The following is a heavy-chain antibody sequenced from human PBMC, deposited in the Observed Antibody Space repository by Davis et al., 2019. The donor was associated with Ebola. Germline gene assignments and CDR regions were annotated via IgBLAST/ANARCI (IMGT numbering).Heavy chain of an antibody. J-gene: IGHJ6*04. V-gene: IGHV3-23*01. D-gene: IGHD3-10*01. CDR2: ISGSGGST. Sequence: GGSLRLSCAASGVTFSSYAMSWVRQAPGKGLEWVSAISGSGGSTYYADSVKGRFTISRDNSKNTLYLQMNSLRAEDTAVYYCAKAGLSYYYYYGMDVWGKGTTVTVSP. CDR3: AKAGLSYYYYYGMDV. CDR1: GVTFSSYA.